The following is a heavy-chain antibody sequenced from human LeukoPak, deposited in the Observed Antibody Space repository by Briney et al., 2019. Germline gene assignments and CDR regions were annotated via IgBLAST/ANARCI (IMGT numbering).Heavy chain of an antibody. CDR3: ARDLSSAGGLYMDV. D-gene: IGHD2-8*02. J-gene: IGHJ6*03. Sequence: ASVKVSCKASGGTFSSYAISWVRQDPGQGLEWMGGIIPIFGTANYAQKFQGRVTITTDESTSTASMELSSLRSEDTAVYYCARDLSSAGGLYMDVWGKGTTVTVSS. CDR1: GGTFSSYA. V-gene: IGHV1-69*05. CDR2: IIPIFGTA.